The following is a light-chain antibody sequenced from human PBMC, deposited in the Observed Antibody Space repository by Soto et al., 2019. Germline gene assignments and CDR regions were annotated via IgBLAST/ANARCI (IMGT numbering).Light chain of an antibody. Sequence: DIQMTQSPSSVSASVGDRVTISCRAGQGIASWLAWYQQKPGKAPKLLIYAASSLQSGVPSRFSGSGSGTEFTLTISSLQPDDFATYYCQQYNSYPSSFGQGTKLEIK. V-gene: IGKV1D-16*01. CDR1: QGIASW. CDR3: QQYNSYPSS. J-gene: IGKJ2*01. CDR2: AAS.